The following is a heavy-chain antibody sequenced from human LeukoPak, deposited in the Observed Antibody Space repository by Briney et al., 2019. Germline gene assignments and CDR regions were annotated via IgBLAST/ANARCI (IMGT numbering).Heavy chain of an antibody. CDR3: AKRFMVVVTQDDYVDY. Sequence: GGSLRLSCAASGFTFSSYAMSWVRQAPGKGLEWVSVISGSGGSTYYADSVKGWFTISRDNSKNTLYLQMNSLRAEDTAVYYCAKRFMVVVTQDDYVDYWGQGTLVTVSS. J-gene: IGHJ4*02. D-gene: IGHD3-22*01. V-gene: IGHV3-23*01. CDR2: ISGSGGST. CDR1: GFTFSSYA.